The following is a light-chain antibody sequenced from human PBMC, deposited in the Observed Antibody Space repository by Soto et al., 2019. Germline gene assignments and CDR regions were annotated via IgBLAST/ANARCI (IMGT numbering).Light chain of an antibody. CDR3: QHYNSYSVA. J-gene: IGKJ1*01. V-gene: IGKV1-5*03. CDR1: QTISSW. Sequence: DIQMTQSPSTLSGSLVGVGSVTFLASQTISSWLAWYQQKPGKAPTLLIYKASTSTSGVPTSFSGSGSGTEFPLTISSLQPHDFATYYCQHYNSYSVAFGQGTKVDIK. CDR2: KAS.